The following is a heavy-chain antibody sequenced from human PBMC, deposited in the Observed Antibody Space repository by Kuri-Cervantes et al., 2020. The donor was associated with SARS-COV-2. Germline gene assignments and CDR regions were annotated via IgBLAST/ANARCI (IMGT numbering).Heavy chain of an antibody. CDR2: ISYDGSDK. CDR1: GFTFSSYA. CDR3: ARDEGFYYYYMDV. J-gene: IGHJ6*03. Sequence: GGSLRLSCAASGFTFSSYAMHWVRQAPGKGLEWVAFISYDGSDKYYADSVKGRFTISRDNSKNTPYLQMNGLRAEDTAVYYCARDEGFYYYYMDVWGKGTTVTVSS. V-gene: IGHV3-30-3*01.